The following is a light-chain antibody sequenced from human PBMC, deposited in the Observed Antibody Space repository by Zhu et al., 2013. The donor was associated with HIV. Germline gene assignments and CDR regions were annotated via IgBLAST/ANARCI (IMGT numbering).Light chain of an antibody. CDR3: SSYAGTNNLL. V-gene: IGLV2-8*01. CDR2: EVT. Sequence: QSALTQPASVSGYPTQSITISCTGTSSDVGGYSYVSWYQHHPGKAPKLMIYEVTKRPSGVPDRFFGSKSGNTASLTVSGLQSEDEADYYCSSYAGTNNLLFGGGTRLTVL. J-gene: IGLJ2*01. CDR1: SSDVGGYSY.